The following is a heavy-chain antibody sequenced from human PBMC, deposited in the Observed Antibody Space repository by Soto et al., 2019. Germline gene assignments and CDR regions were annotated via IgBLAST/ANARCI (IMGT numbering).Heavy chain of an antibody. CDR2: IFSNDEK. J-gene: IGHJ3*02. D-gene: IGHD4-17*01. Sequence: QVTLKESGPVLVKPTETLTLTCTVSGFSLSNARMGVSWIRQPPGKALEWLAHIFSNDEKSYSTSLKSRLTISKDTSKSQVVLTMTNTDPVDTATYYCARIPYGDFEPYDAFDIWGQGTMVTVSS. CDR1: GFSLSNARMG. CDR3: ARIPYGDFEPYDAFDI. V-gene: IGHV2-26*01.